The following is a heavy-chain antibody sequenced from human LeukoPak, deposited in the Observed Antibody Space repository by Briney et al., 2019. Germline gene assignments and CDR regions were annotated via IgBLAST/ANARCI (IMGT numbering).Heavy chain of an antibody. J-gene: IGHJ4*02. Sequence: PGGSLRLSCSASGFTFSSYVMSWVRQAPGKVLGWVSAISGSGGSTYYADSVKGLFTISRDNSKNTLYLQMNSLIADDTAVDYCAKDQARNYNGSGSYDYWGQGTLVTVSS. CDR3: AKDQARNYNGSGSYDY. V-gene: IGHV3-23*01. D-gene: IGHD3-10*01. CDR1: GFTFSSYV. CDR2: ISGSGGST.